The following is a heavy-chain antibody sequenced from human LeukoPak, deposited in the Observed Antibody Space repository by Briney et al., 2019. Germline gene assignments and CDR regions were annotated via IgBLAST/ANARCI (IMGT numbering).Heavy chain of an antibody. CDR3: AKTYCINGACYFIDY. CDR2: IYPKRGST. Sequence: ASVKVSCKTSGYTFTGYYIHWVRQAPGQGLEWMGWIYPKRGSTNYAQKFEGRVTMTRDTSISTAYMEVSGLTSDDTAVYYCAKTYCINGACYFIDYWGQGTLVTVSS. V-gene: IGHV1-2*02. D-gene: IGHD2-8*01. J-gene: IGHJ4*02. CDR1: GYTFTGYY.